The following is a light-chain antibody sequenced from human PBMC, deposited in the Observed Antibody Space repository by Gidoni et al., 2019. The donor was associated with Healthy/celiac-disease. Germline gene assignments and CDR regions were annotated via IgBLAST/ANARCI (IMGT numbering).Light chain of an antibody. V-gene: IGKV3-20*01. CDR1: QSVSSSY. CDR3: QQYGSSPYT. CDR2: GAS. J-gene: IGKJ2*01. Sequence: ETVLTQSPGTLSLSPGERATLSCRASQSVSSSYLAWYQQKPDQAPRLLIDGASSRATGIPDRFSGSGSGTDFTLTISRLEPEDFAVYYCQQYGSSPYTFGQGTKLEIK.